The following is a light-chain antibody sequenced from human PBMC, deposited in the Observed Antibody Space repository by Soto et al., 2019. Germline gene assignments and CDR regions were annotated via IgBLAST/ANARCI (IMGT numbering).Light chain of an antibody. CDR3: QQRSNWPPVIT. Sequence: EIVLTQSPATLSLSPGERATLSCRASQSFSSYLAWYHQKPGQAPRLLIYDASKRATGIPARFSGRGSGTDFTLTISSLEHEDFAVYYCQQRSNWPPVITFGQGTRLEIK. CDR2: DAS. V-gene: IGKV3-11*01. CDR1: QSFSSY. J-gene: IGKJ5*01.